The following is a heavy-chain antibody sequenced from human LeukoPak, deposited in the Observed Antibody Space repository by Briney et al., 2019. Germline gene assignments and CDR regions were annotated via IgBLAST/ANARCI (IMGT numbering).Heavy chain of an antibody. CDR2: ISWNSGSI. Sequence: GRSLRLSCAASGFTFDDYAMHWVRQAPRKGLEWVSGISWNSGSIGYADSVKGRFTISRDNAKNSLYLQMNSLRAEDMALYYCARAVGATLGPAPNYFDYWGQGTLVTVSS. J-gene: IGHJ4*02. CDR1: GFTFDDYA. CDR3: ARAVGATLGPAPNYFDY. D-gene: IGHD1-26*01. V-gene: IGHV3-9*03.